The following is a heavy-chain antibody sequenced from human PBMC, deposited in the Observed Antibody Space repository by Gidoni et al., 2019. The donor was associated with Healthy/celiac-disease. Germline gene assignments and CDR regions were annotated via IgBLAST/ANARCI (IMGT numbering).Heavy chain of an antibody. CDR1: GGSISSGGYY. J-gene: IGHJ1*01. Sequence: QVQLQESGPGLVKPSQTLSLTCTVSGGSISSGGYYWSWFRQHPGKGLEWIGYIYYSGSTYYNPSLKSRVTISVDTSKNQFSLKLSSVTAADTAVYYCARGSLVVVTPGYFQHWGQGTLVTVSS. V-gene: IGHV4-31*03. CDR2: IYYSGST. D-gene: IGHD2-21*02. CDR3: ARGSLVVVTPGYFQH.